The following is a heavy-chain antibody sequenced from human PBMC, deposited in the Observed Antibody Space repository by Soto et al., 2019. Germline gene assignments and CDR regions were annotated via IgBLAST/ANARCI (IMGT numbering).Heavy chain of an antibody. V-gene: IGHV1-18*01. J-gene: IGHJ4*02. CDR2: ISAHTGNT. CDR1: GYTFTSYG. Sequence: VQLVQSGAEVNKPGASVKVSCKDSGYTFTSYGISWVRQATGQGLEWMGWISAHTGNTQDTQKIQGRVTMTTATSTSTAYMELRSLRSDAKAVYYCSRDGPPMAYWGQGTLVTVSS. CDR3: SRDGPPMAY. D-gene: IGHD3-10*01.